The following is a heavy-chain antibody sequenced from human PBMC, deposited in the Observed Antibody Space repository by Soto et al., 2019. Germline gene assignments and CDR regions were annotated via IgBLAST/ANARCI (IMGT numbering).Heavy chain of an antibody. CDR1: GFTFSSYG. J-gene: IGHJ3*02. D-gene: IGHD6-19*01. V-gene: IGHV3-30*18. CDR2: ISYDGSNK. CDR3: AKDYGSGCDWLRVGDASDI. Sequence: QVQLVESGGGVVQPGRSLRLSCAASGFTFSSYGMHWVRQAPGKGLEWVAVISYDGSNKYYADSVKGRFTISRDTSKXXLXXQLNSLRAEDTAMYYCAKDYGSGCDWLRVGDASDIWGQGTMVTVSS.